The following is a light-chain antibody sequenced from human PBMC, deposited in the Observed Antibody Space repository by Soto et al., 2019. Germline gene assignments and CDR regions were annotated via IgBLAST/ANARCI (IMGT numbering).Light chain of an antibody. V-gene: IGLV2-14*01. J-gene: IGLJ7*01. CDR1: NNDVGGFDF. CDR3: ASYEGSGTWV. CDR2: EVS. Sequence: QSVLTQPASVSGSPGQSISISCTGTNNDVGGFDFVSWYHQHPGKAPELVIYEVSNRPAGVSNRFSGSKSGKTASLTITGLQAEDEADYYCASYEGSGTWVFGGGTQLTVL.